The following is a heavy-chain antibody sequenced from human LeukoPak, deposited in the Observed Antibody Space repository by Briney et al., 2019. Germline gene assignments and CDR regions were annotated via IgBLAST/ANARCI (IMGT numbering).Heavy chain of an antibody. V-gene: IGHV5-51*01. CDR2: IFPTDSNT. CDR1: GYHFTNHW. Sequence: KPGESLKISCKGSGYHFTNHWIGWVRQMPGKGLEWMGIIFPTDSNTRYSPSFRGQVTISADKSISTAYLQWSSLKAWDTAIYYCARHSSRWFAGGGFDIWGQGTMVSVSS. D-gene: IGHD6-13*01. CDR3: ARHSSRWFAGGGFDI. J-gene: IGHJ3*02.